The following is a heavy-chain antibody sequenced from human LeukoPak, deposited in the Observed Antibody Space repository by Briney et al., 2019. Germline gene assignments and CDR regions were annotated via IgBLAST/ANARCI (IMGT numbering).Heavy chain of an antibody. J-gene: IGHJ4*02. V-gene: IGHV3-48*03. Sequence: GESLRPSCAASGFTFSSYEMNWVRQAPGKGPEWVSYISSSGSTIYYADSVKGRFTISRDNAKSSLYLQMNSLRAEDTAVYYCARGYSYGVHFDYWGQGTLVTVSS. CDR3: ARGYSYGVHFDY. D-gene: IGHD5-18*01. CDR1: GFTFSSYE. CDR2: ISSSGSTI.